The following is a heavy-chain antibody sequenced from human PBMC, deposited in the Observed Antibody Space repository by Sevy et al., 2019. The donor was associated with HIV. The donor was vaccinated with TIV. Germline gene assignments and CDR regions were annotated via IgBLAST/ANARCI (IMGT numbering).Heavy chain of an antibody. Sequence: GGSLRLSCAASGFTFSSYAMSWVRQAPGKGLEWVSAISGSGGSTYYEDSVKGRFTISRDNSKNTLYLQMNSLRAEDTAIYYFAKATTYYYDSSGYNDHWGQGTLVTVSS. J-gene: IGHJ4*02. CDR1: GFTFSSYA. D-gene: IGHD3-22*01. V-gene: IGHV3-23*01. CDR3: AKATTYYYDSSGYNDH. CDR2: ISGSGGST.